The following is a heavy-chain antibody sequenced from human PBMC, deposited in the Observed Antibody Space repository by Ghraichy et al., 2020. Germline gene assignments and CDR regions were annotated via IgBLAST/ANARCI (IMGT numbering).Heavy chain of an antibody. CDR2: IIPILGIA. D-gene: IGHD1-1*01. V-gene: IGHV1-69*04. J-gene: IGHJ6*02. CDR1: GGTFSSYA. Sequence: SVKVSCKASGGTFSSYAISWVRQAPGQGLEWMGRIIPILGIASYAQKFQGRVTITADKFTSTAYMELSSLRSEDTAVYYCASGGTGYSYYGMDVWGQGTTVTVSS. CDR3: ASGGTGYSYYGMDV.